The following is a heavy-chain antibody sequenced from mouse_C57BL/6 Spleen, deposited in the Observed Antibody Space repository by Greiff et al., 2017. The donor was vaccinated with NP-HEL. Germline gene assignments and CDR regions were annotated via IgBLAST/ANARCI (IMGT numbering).Heavy chain of an antibody. CDR2: INPGSGGT. V-gene: IGHV1-54*01. J-gene: IGHJ3*01. CDR1: GYAFTNYL. CDR3: ARSFYYGSSTGFAY. Sequence: QVQLQQSGAELVRPGTSVKVSCKASGYAFTNYLIEWVKQRPGQGLEWIGVINPGSGGTNYNEKFKGKATLTADKSSSTAYMQLSSLTSEDSAVYFCARSFYYGSSTGFAYWGQGTLVTVSA. D-gene: IGHD1-1*01.